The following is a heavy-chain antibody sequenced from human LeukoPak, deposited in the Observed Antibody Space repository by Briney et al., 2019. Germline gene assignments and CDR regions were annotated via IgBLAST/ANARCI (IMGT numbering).Heavy chain of an antibody. Sequence: GGSLRLSCVASGFYYNNYGMNWVRQAPGKGLEWVAGITANSAGRYYADSVQGRFTISRDNSKSTVYLQANSLRAEDTALYYCARRGYCSGGSCYSSYYMDVWGKGTTVTVSS. CDR3: ARRGYCSGGSCYSSYYMDV. CDR2: ITANSAGR. CDR1: GFYYNNYG. D-gene: IGHD2-15*01. V-gene: IGHV3-23*01. J-gene: IGHJ6*03.